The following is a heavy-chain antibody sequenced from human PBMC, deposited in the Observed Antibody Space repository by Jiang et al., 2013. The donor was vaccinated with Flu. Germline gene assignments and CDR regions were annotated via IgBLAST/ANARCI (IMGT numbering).Heavy chain of an antibody. CDR3: ARDMTLWFGELSRGMDV. CDR1: GYSISSGYY. CDR2: IYHSGST. D-gene: IGHD3-10*01. V-gene: IGHV4-38-2*02. Sequence: LVKPSETLSLTCTVSGYSISSGYYWGWIRQPPGKGLEWIGSIYHSGSTYYNPSLKSRVTISVDTSKNQFSLKLSSVTAADTAVYYCARDMTLWFGELSRGMDVWGQGTTVTVSS. J-gene: IGHJ6*02.